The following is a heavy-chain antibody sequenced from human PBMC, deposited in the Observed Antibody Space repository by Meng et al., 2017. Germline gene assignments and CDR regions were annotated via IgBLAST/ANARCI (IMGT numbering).Heavy chain of an antibody. CDR1: GGSITSRNL. V-gene: IGHV4-4*02. CDR3: ASLKDYDSGGYYYFES. J-gene: IGHJ4*02. Sequence: QVQLQESGTGLVEPSGTLSLTCAVSGGSITSRNLWSWVRQPPGKGLEWIGEMYLVGNTNYNPSVKSRVTISLDKAKNQLSLKLSSVTAADTAVYYCASLKDYDSGGYYYFESWGQGTLVTVSS. D-gene: IGHD3-22*01. CDR2: MYLVGNT.